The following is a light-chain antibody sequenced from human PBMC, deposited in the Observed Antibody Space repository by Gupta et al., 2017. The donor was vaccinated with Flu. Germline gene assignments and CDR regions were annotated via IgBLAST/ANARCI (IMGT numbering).Light chain of an antibody. Sequence: QSVLTQPHSASEAPGQTVTISCSGSTSNIGNNDVHWYQQFPGKAPKLLIYYDDLLPSGVSARFSGSKSGTSASLAISGLQSDDEADYYCATWDDRVNGVVFGGGTRLTVL. V-gene: IGLV1-36*01. CDR3: ATWDDRVNGVV. J-gene: IGLJ2*01. CDR2: YDD. CDR1: TSNIGNND.